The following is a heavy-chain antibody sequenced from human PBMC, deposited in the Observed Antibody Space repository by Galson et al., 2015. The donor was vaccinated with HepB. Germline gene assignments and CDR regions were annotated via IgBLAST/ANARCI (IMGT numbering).Heavy chain of an antibody. CDR3: AGRSDYYDSSAWWDAFDI. CDR2: IIPILGIA. D-gene: IGHD3-22*01. V-gene: IGHV1-69*04. J-gene: IGHJ3*02. CDR1: GGTFSSYA. Sequence: SVKVSCKASGGTFSSYAISWVRQAPGQGLEWMGRIIPILGIANYAQKFQGRVTITADKSTSTAYMELSSLRSEDTAVYYCAGRSDYYDSSAWWDAFDIWSQGTMVTVSS.